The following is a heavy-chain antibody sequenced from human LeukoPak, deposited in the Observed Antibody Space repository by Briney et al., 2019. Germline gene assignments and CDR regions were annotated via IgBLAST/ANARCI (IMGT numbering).Heavy chain of an antibody. Sequence: GGSLRLSCAASGFTFSSYWMSWVRQAPGKGLEWVANIKQDGSEKYYVDSVKGRFTISRDNAKNSLYLQMNSLRAEDTAVYYCARDRGSLGGYYYGMDVWGQGTTVTVSS. CDR3: ARDRGSLGGYYYGMDV. J-gene: IGHJ6*02. D-gene: IGHD3-16*01. CDR1: GFTFSSYW. CDR2: IKQDGSEK. V-gene: IGHV3-7*01.